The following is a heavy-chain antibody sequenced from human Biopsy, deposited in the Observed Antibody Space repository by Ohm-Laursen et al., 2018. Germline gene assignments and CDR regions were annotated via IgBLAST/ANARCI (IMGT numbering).Heavy chain of an antibody. J-gene: IGHJ4*02. D-gene: IGHD5-12*01. CDR2: MTPKTGKT. V-gene: IGHV1-8*01. Sequence: GATVKISCKASGYTFTDYDTNWVRQASGQGLEWVGWMTPKTGKTGYTQKLQGRLTMTRDTSTSTAYMELSSLRSEDTAIYYCARGGYDYDYWGQGTLVTVSS. CDR1: GYTFTDYD. CDR3: ARGGYDYDY.